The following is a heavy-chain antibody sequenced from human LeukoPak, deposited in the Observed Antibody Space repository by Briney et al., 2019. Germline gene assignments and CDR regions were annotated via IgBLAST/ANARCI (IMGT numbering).Heavy chain of an antibody. CDR2: IIPILGIA. D-gene: IGHD4-23*01. CDR1: GGTFSSYA. Sequence: GASVKVSCKASGGTFSSYAISWVRQAPGQGLEWMGRIIPILGIANYAQKFQGRVTITADKSTSTAYMELSSLRSEDTAVYYCARDRWYGGNSHDAFDIWGQGTMVTVSS. J-gene: IGHJ3*02. CDR3: ARDRWYGGNSHDAFDI. V-gene: IGHV1-69*04.